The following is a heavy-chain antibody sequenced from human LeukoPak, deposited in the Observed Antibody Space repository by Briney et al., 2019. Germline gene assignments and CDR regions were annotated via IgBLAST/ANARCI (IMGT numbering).Heavy chain of an antibody. CDR2: ISGSGGST. CDR3: AKAPTVTTFRYYYYMDV. D-gene: IGHD4-17*01. J-gene: IGHJ6*03. V-gene: IGHV3-23*01. CDR1: GFTFSSYA. Sequence: QAGGSLRLSCAASGFTFSSYAMSWVRQAPGKGLEWVSGISGSGGSTYYADSVKGRFTISRDNSKNTLYLQINSLRAEDTAVYYCAKAPTVTTFRYYYYMDVWGKGTTVTVSS.